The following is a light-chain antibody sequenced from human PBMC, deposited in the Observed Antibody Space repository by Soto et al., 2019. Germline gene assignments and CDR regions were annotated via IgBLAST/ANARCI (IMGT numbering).Light chain of an antibody. CDR1: NIGIRN. Sequence: SSELTQLPSVSVAPGQTARIAWGGNNIGIRNGHWYQQKPRQAPVLVVYDDSDRPSGIPERFSGSKSGNTAALTISRVEAGDEADYYCQLWDGSSDPVVFGGGTKLTVL. V-gene: IGLV3-21*02. CDR3: QLWDGSSDPVV. J-gene: IGLJ2*01. CDR2: DDS.